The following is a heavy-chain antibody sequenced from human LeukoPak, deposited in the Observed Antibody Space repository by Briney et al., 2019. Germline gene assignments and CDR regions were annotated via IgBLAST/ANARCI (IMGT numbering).Heavy chain of an antibody. V-gene: IGHV3-7*01. CDR1: GFTFSSDW. Sequence: GGSLRLSCAASGFTFSSDWMSWVRQAPGKGLEWVANIKQDGSEKYYVDSVKGRFTISRDNAKNSLYLQMNSLRAEDTAVYYCARDDSSSWYDAFDIWGQGTMVTVSS. CDR3: ARDDSSSWYDAFDI. J-gene: IGHJ3*02. D-gene: IGHD6-13*01. CDR2: IKQDGSEK.